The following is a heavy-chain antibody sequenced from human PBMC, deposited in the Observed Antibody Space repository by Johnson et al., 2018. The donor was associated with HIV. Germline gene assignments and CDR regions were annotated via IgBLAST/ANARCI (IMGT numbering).Heavy chain of an antibody. D-gene: IGHD1-26*01. J-gene: IGHJ3*02. V-gene: IGHV3-48*04. CDR1: GFTFSSYW. CDR3: ASDNLWEPPPDDAFDI. CDR2: ISSSGSTI. Sequence: VQLVESGGGVVQPGRSLRLSCAASGFTFSSYWMSWVRQAPGKGLEWVSYISSSGSTIYYADSVKGRFTISRDNAKNSLYLQMNSLRAEDTAVYYCASDNLWEPPPDDAFDIWGQGTMVTVSS.